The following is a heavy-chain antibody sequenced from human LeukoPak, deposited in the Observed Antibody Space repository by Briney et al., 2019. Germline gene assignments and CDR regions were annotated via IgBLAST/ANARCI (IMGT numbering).Heavy chain of an antibody. D-gene: IGHD5-18*01. J-gene: IGHJ6*02. V-gene: IGHV4-59*01. Sequence: PSETLSLTCTVSGGSISSYYWSRIRQPPGKGLEWIGYIYYSGSTNYNPSLKSRVTISVDTSKNQFSLKLSSVTAADTAVYYCARGYSYGAYYYYGMDVWGQGTTVTVSS. CDR2: IYYSGST. CDR1: GGSISSYY. CDR3: ARGYSYGAYYYYGMDV.